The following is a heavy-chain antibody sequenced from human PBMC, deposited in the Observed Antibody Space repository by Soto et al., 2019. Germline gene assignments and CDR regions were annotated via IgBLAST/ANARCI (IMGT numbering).Heavy chain of an antibody. CDR2: IKSKTDGGTT. CDR3: TTEPRIVVVPAAMRFGAFDI. J-gene: IGHJ3*02. CDR1: GFTFSNAW. Sequence: PGGSLRLSCAASGFTFSNAWMNWVRQAPGKGLEWVGRIKSKTDGGTTDYAAPVKGRFTISRDDSKNTLYLQMNSLKTEDTAVYYCTTEPRIVVVPAAMRFGAFDIWGQGTTVTVSS. D-gene: IGHD2-2*01. V-gene: IGHV3-15*07.